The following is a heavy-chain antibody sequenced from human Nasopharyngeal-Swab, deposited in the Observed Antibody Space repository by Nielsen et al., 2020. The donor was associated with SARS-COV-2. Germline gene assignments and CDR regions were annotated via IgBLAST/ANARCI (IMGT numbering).Heavy chain of an antibody. CDR3: ARAGGGYSGYVGY. D-gene: IGHD5-12*01. Sequence: GESLKISCAASGFTFSSYSMNWVRQAPGKGLEWVSYISSSSSTIYYADSVKGRFTISRDNAKNSLYLQMNSLGAEDTAVYYCARAGGGYSGYVGYWGQGTLVTVSS. J-gene: IGHJ4*02. CDR1: GFTFSSYS. V-gene: IGHV3-48*04. CDR2: ISSSSSTI.